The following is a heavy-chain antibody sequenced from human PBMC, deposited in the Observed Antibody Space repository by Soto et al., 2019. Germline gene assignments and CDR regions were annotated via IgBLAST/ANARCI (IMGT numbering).Heavy chain of an antibody. CDR2: IWYDGSNR. V-gene: IGHV3-33*01. J-gene: IGHJ5*02. CDR1: GFTFRNYG. Sequence: QVQLVESGGGVVQPGRSLRLSCAASGFTFRNYGMHWVRQAPGKGLEWLAVIWYDGSNRYYADSVKGRFTISRDNSKNTLYPELNSLRDEETAVYYRARDVRVRRNDLWGQGTLVIVSS. D-gene: IGHD6-13*01. CDR3: ARDVRVRRNDL.